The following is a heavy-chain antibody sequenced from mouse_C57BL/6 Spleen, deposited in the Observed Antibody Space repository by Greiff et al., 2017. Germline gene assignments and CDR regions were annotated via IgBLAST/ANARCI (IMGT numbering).Heavy chain of an antibody. CDR1: GYTFTSYW. CDR3: ARGEFSEAMDY. CDR2: IYPSDSYT. Sequence: QVQLQQPGAELVMPGASVKLSCKASGYTFTSYWMHWVKQRPGQGLEWIGEIYPSDSYTNYNQKFKGKSTLTVDKSSSTAYMQLSRLTSEDSAVYYCARGEFSEAMDYGGKGTSVTVSS. V-gene: IGHV1-69*01. J-gene: IGHJ4*01.